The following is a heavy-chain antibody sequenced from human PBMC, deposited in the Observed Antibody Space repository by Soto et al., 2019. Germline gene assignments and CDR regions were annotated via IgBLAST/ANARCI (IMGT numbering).Heavy chain of an antibody. J-gene: IGHJ6*03. CDR2: INHSGST. D-gene: IGHD4-4*01. CDR3: ATGGTVTQGYYMDV. CDR1: GGSFSGYY. Sequence: QVQLQQWGAGLLKPSETLSLTCAVYGGSFSGYYWSWIRQPPGKGLEWIGEINHSGSTNYNPSLKSRVTISVDTSKNQFSMKLSSVTATDTAVYYCATGGTVTQGYYMDVWGKGTTVTVSS. V-gene: IGHV4-34*01.